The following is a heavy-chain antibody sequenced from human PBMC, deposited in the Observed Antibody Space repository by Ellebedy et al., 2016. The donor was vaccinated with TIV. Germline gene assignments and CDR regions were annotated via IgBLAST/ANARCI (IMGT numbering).Heavy chain of an antibody. J-gene: IGHJ3*02. CDR3: ARVTGELRPGDAFDI. D-gene: IGHD1-26*01. CDR1: GGTFSSYA. CDR2: IIPIFGTA. V-gene: IGHV1-69*13. Sequence: ASVKVSCKASGGTFSSYAISWVRQAPGQGLEWMGGIIPIFGTANYAQKFQGRVTITADESTSTAYMELSSLRSEDTAVYYCARVTGELRPGDAFDIWGQGTMVTVSS.